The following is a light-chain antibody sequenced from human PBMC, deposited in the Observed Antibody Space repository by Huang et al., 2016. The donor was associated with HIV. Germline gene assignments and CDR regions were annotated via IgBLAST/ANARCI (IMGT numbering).Light chain of an antibody. V-gene: IGKV3-15*01. CDR2: GSS. CDR3: HQYNNWLLS. CDR1: RSVSSN. J-gene: IGKJ4*01. Sequence: IVMTQSPATLSVSPGERVTLSCRTNRSVSSNLAWYQQRPGHAPRLLIYGSSTRAPGIPGRFSGSGSGTDFSLTISSLQSEDFALYYCHQYNNWLLSFGGGTRVDI.